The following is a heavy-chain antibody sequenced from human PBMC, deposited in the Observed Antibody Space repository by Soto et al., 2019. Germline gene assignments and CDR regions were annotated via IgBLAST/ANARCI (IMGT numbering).Heavy chain of an antibody. Sequence: GGSLRLSCAATGFTFSNHAMSWVRQAPGKGLEWVAGISGNGGNTYYAESVKGRFTISRDNSKNTLYVQMNSLRAEDTAVYYCAKDFGGGFCSGTTCYNYFDYWGQGTQFTV. D-gene: IGHD2-2*01. CDR3: AKDFGGGFCSGTTCYNYFDY. V-gene: IGHV3-23*01. J-gene: IGHJ4*02. CDR1: GFTFSNHA. CDR2: ISGNGGNT.